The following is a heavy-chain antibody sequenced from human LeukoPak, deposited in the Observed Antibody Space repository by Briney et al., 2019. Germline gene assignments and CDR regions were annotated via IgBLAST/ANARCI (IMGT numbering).Heavy chain of an antibody. J-gene: IGHJ6*03. D-gene: IGHD3-9*01. Sequence: GGSLRLPCAASGFTFISYSMNWVRQAPGKGLEWVSSISSTSSYIYYADSVKGRFTISRDNAKNSLYLQMNSLRAEDTAVYYCARDRDGYDILTGRYYYYMDVWGKGTTVTISS. V-gene: IGHV3-21*01. CDR2: ISSTSSYI. CDR1: GFTFISYS. CDR3: ARDRDGYDILTGRYYYYMDV.